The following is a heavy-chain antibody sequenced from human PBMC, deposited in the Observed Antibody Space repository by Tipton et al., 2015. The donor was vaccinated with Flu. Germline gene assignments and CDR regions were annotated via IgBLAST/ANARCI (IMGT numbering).Heavy chain of an antibody. J-gene: IGHJ6*02. CDR1: GGSISSGSYY. CDR2: IYTSGSS. D-gene: IGHD5-24*01. Sequence: LRLSCTVSGGSISSGSYYWSWIRQPAGKGLEWIGRIYTSGSSNYNPSLKSRVTISAETSKNQFSLKLSSVTAADTAVYYCAGDHPYNNYGMDVWGQGTTVTVSS. V-gene: IGHV4-61*02. CDR3: AGDHPYNNYGMDV.